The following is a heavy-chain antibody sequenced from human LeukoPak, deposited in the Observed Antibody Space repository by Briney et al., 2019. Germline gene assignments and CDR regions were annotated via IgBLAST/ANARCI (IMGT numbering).Heavy chain of an antibody. Sequence: GGSLRLSCAASGFTLSSYSMNWVRQAPGKGPEWVSYISPTGSTIYYADSVKGRFTISRSSGKNSLYLQMNSLRAEDTAVYYCARALWFGETFPAYWGQGTLVTVSS. D-gene: IGHD3-10*01. CDR1: GFTLSSYS. CDR2: ISPTGSTI. CDR3: ARALWFGETFPAY. V-gene: IGHV3-48*01. J-gene: IGHJ4*02.